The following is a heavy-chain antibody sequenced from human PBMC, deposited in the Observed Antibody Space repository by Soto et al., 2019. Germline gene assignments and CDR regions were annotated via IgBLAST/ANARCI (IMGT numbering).Heavy chain of an antibody. J-gene: IGHJ6*02. Sequence: TLSLTCAVYGGSFSGYYWSWIRQPPGKGLEWIGEINHSGSTNYNPSLKSRVTISVDTSKNQFSLKLSSVTAADTAVYYCARFKMYSSSWYYYGMDVWGQGTTVTVSS. CDR1: GGSFSGYY. D-gene: IGHD6-13*01. CDR2: INHSGST. V-gene: IGHV4-34*01. CDR3: ARFKMYSSSWYYYGMDV.